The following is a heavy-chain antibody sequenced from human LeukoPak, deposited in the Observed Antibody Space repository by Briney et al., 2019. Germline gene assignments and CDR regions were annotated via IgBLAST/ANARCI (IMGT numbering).Heavy chain of an antibody. CDR1: GGSISSSSYY. CDR2: IYYSGST. CDR3: ARTLPGYSSSWYGH. Sequence: PSETLSLTCTVSGGSISSSSYYWGWIRQPPGKGLEWIGSIYYSGSTYYNPSLKSRVTISVDTSKNQLSLKLSSVTAADTAVYYCARTLPGYSSSWYGHWGQGTLVTVS. J-gene: IGHJ4*02. V-gene: IGHV4-39*01. D-gene: IGHD6-13*01.